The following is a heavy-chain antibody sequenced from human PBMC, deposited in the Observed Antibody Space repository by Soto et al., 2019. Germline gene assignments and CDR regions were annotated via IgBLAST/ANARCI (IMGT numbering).Heavy chain of an antibody. CDR1: GGSVSSGSYY. J-gene: IGHJ5*02. CDR2: IYYSGST. Sequence: SETLSLTCTVSGGSVSSGSYYWSWIRQPPGKGLEWIGYIYYSGSTNYNPSLKSRVTISVATSKNQFSLKLSSVTAADTAVYYCARGFPRYCSSTSCYVNWFDPWGQGTLVTVSS. V-gene: IGHV4-61*01. CDR3: ARGFPRYCSSTSCYVNWFDP. D-gene: IGHD2-2*01.